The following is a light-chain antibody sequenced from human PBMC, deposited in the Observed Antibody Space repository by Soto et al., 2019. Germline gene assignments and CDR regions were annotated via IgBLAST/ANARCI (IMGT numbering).Light chain of an antibody. CDR2: EVR. J-gene: IGLJ6*01. V-gene: IGLV2-14*01. CDR3: TSYTPTGALV. CDR1: NTDVGGYNY. Sequence: SALTQPASVSGSPGQSITVSCTGTNTDVGGYNYVSWYQHRPGKAPRLMIYEVRNRVSGVSNRFAGSKSGNTASLTISGPQSEDEADYYCTSYTPTGALVFGSGTKLTVL.